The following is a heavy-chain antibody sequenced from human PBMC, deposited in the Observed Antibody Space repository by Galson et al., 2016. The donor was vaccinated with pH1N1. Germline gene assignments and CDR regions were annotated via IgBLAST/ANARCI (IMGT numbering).Heavy chain of an antibody. D-gene: IGHD3-22*01. V-gene: IGHV3-23*01. CDR3: AISHINYFDTSGSSFPNDY. Sequence: SLRLSCAASGITFSSYAVSWVRQAPGRGLEWVSTISSSGGTTYYADFVKGRFTISRDNSKNTLFVQMNSLRAEDTAVYYCAISHINYFDTSGSSFPNDYWGQGTLVIVSS. J-gene: IGHJ4*02. CDR2: ISSSGGTT. CDR1: GITFSSYA.